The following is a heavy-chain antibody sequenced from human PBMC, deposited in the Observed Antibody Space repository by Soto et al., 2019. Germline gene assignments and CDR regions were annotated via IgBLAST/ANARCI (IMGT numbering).Heavy chain of an antibody. V-gene: IGHV4-34*01. J-gene: IGHJ6*03. D-gene: IGHD6-19*01. CDR2: INHSGST. CDR1: VGSFSGYY. Sequence: SETLSLTCAVYVGSFSGYYWSWIRQPPGKGLEWIGEINHSGSTNYNPSLKSRVTISVDTSKNQFSLKLSSVAAADTAVYYCARGFRYRDSSGRSVYYYYYYMDVWGKGTTVTVSS. CDR3: ARGFRYRDSSGRSVYYYYYYMDV.